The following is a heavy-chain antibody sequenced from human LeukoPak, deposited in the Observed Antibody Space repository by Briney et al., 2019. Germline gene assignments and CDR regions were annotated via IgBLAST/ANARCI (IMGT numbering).Heavy chain of an antibody. CDR2: IRYDESTK. Sequence: PGGSLRLSCAASGFTFSDYGMHWVRQAPGKGLEWVAFIRYDESTKYYADSVKGRFTISRDNAKNSLYLQMNSLRAEDTAVYYCARDSAGATALAFDIWGQGTMVTVSS. CDR1: GFTFSDYG. CDR3: ARDSAGATALAFDI. D-gene: IGHD1-26*01. V-gene: IGHV3-30*02. J-gene: IGHJ3*02.